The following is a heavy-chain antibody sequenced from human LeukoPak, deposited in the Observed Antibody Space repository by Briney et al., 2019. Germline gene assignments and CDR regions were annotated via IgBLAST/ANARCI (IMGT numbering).Heavy chain of an antibody. D-gene: IGHD3-10*01. J-gene: IGHJ5*02. CDR1: GGSFSGYY. CDR2: INHSGST. V-gene: IGHV4-34*01. CDR3: AESPMVRGAFWFDP. Sequence: PSETLSLTCAVYGGSFSGYYWSWIRQPPGKGLEWIGEINHSGSTNYNPSLKSRVTISVDTTKNQFSLKLSSVTAADTAVDYCAESPMVRGAFWFDPRGQGTLVTVSS.